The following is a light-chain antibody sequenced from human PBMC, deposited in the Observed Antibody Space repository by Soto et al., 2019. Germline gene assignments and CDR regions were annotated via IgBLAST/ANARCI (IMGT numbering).Light chain of an antibody. CDR1: QSVSSN. J-gene: IGKJ1*01. Sequence: IVMTQSPSTLSVSPGERATLSCRASQSVSSNLAWYQQKPGQAPRLLIYGASTRATGIPARFSGSGSGTEFTLTISSLQSEDFAVYYCQQYSSWVWTFGQGTKVDIK. CDR3: QQYSSWVWT. CDR2: GAS. V-gene: IGKV3-15*01.